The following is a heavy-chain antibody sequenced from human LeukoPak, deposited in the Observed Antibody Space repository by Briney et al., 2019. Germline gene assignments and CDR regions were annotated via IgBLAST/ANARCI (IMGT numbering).Heavy chain of an antibody. D-gene: IGHD6-13*01. J-gene: IGHJ4*02. CDR2: INTDGSSS. V-gene: IGHV3-74*01. Sequence: GGSLRLSCAASGFTFSSYWMHWVRQAPGKGLVWVSRINTDGSSSSYADSVKGRFTISRDNAKNTLYLQMNSLRAEDTAVYYCARVSSSSWWALDYWGQGTLVTVSS. CDR1: GFTFSSYW. CDR3: ARVSSSSWWALDY.